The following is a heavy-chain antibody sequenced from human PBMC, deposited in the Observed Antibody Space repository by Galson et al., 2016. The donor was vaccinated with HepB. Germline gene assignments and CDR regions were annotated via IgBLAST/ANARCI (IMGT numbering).Heavy chain of an antibody. CDR1: GESFSSYS. V-gene: IGHV4-34*01. CDR3: ARSGVGGDNNWFDS. Sequence: SETLSLTCAVYGESFSSYSWTWIRQSPGKGLEWIGEINHSGTSHSSPSLKGRVTISVDPSKSQFSLNVSSVTAADTAVYFCARSGVGGDNNWFDSWGQGTLVTVSA. J-gene: IGHJ5*01. D-gene: IGHD3-3*01. CDR2: INHSGTS.